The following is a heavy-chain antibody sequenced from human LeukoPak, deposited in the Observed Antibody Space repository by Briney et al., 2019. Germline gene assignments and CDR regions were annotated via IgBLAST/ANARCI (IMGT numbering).Heavy chain of an antibody. D-gene: IGHD4-17*01. V-gene: IGHV3-48*01. CDR2: ISSSSSTI. Sequence: PGGSLRLSCAASGFTFSSYSMNWVRQAPGKGLEWVSYISSSSSTIYYADSVKGRFTISRDNAKNSLYLQMNSLRAEDTAVYYCARDGPTVIPDAFDIWGQGTMVTVSS. J-gene: IGHJ3*02. CDR3: ARDGPTVIPDAFDI. CDR1: GFTFSSYS.